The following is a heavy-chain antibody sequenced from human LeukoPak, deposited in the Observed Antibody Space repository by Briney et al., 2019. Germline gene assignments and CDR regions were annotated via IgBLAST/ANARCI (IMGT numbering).Heavy chain of an antibody. CDR1: GGSISSYY. J-gene: IGHJ4*02. V-gene: IGHV4-4*07. CDR2: IYTSGST. D-gene: IGHD6-19*01. CDR3: ARQTRDPSSGMSDY. Sequence: SETLSLTCTVSGGSISSYYWSWIRQPAGKGLEWIGRIYTSGSTNYNPSLKSRVTMSVDTSKNQFSLKLSSVTAADTAVYYCARQTRDPSSGMSDYWGQGTLVTVSS.